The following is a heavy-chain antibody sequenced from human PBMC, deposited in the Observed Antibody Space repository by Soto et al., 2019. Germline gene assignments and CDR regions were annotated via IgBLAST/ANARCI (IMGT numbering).Heavy chain of an antibody. CDR3: AREGWVVPAANNWFDP. Sequence: QVQLVQSGAEVKKPGASVKVSCKASGYTFTSYAMHWVRQAPGQRLEWMGWINAGNGNTKYSQKFQGRVTITRDTSASTAYMELSNLRPEATAVYYCAREGWVVPAANNWFDPWGQGTLVTVSS. D-gene: IGHD2-2*01. CDR1: GYTFTSYA. J-gene: IGHJ5*02. V-gene: IGHV1-3*01. CDR2: INAGNGNT.